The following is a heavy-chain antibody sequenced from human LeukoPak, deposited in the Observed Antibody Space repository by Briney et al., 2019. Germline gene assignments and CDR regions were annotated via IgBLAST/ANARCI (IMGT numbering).Heavy chain of an antibody. Sequence: PGGSLRLSCAASGFTVSSNYMSWVRQAPGKGLEWVSVFYSGGSTYYADSVKGRFTISRDNSKNTLYLQMNSLRGEDTAVYYCAKSPLVYGYFDYWGQGTLVTVSP. V-gene: IGHV3-53*01. CDR3: AKSPLVYGYFDY. J-gene: IGHJ4*02. CDR2: FYSGGST. D-gene: IGHD2-8*01. CDR1: GFTVSSNY.